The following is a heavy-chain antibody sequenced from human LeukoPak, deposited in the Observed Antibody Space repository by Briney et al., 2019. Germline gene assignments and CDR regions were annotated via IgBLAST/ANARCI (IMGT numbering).Heavy chain of an antibody. J-gene: IGHJ5*02. CDR1: GGSISGYY. Sequence: PSETLSLTCTVSGGSISGYYWTWIRQPAGKGLEWIGRIYVSGSASYNPSLESRVTMSADTSKNEISLKLTSVAAADTAVYYCSREPEPWGQGTLVTVSS. V-gene: IGHV4-4*07. CDR3: SREPEP. CDR2: IYVSGSA.